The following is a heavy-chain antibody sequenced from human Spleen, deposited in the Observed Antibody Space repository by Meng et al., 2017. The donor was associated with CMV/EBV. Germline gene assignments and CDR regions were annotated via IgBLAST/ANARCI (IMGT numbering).Heavy chain of an antibody. CDR1: GGTFSSYS. Sequence: SVKVSCKASGGTFSSYSISWVRQAPGQGLEWMGRIIPTLGIANYVQKFQGRVTITADKSTSTVYMELSSLRSEDTAVYYCATSPAGHPAFYLDYWGQGKVVTVSS. CDR3: ATSPAGHPAFYLDY. V-gene: IGHV1-69*02. J-gene: IGHJ4*02. D-gene: IGHD1-14*01. CDR2: IIPTLGIA.